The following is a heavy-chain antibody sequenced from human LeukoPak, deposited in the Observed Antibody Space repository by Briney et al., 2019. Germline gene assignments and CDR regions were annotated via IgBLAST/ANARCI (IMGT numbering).Heavy chain of an antibody. CDR2: ISSSSSYT. J-gene: IGHJ4*02. D-gene: IGHD2-15*01. V-gene: IGHV3-11*05. CDR3: ARDLYCSGGSCYRHYFDY. CDR1: GFTFSDYY. Sequence: GGSLRLSCAASGFTFSDYYMSWIRQAPGKGLEWVSYISSSSSYTNYADSVKGRFTISRDNAKNSLYLQMNSLRAEDTAVYYRARDLYCSGGSCYRHYFDYWGQGTLVTVSS.